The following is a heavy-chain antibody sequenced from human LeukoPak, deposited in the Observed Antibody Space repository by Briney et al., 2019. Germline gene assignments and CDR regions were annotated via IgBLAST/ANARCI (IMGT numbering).Heavy chain of an antibody. CDR3: ARMAGPRPKRGYGNWFDP. CDR1: GVSFSGYY. CDR2: INHSGST. V-gene: IGHV4-34*01. J-gene: IGHJ5*02. D-gene: IGHD5-18*01. Sequence: PSETLSLTCAVYGVSFSGYYWSWIRQPPGKGLEWIGEINHSGSTNYNPSPKSRVTISVDTSKNQFSLKLSSVTAADTAVYYCARMAGPRPKRGYGNWFDPWGQGTLVTVSS.